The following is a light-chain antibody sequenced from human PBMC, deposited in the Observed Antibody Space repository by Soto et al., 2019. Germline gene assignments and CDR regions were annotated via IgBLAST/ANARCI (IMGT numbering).Light chain of an antibody. CDR3: SSYSTGGSYV. CDR1: SRDVGGYNS. V-gene: IGLV2-14*01. J-gene: IGLJ1*01. CDR2: DVS. Sequence: QSALTQPASVSGSPGLSIAISCTGTSRDVGGYNSVSWYQQQPGKVPKLLIYDVSNRPSGVSNRFSGSKSGNAASLTISGLRADDEGDYYCSSYSTGGSYVFGTGTKLTVL.